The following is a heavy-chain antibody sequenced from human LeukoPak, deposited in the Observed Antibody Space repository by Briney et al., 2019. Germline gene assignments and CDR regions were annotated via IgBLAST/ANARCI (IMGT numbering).Heavy chain of an antibody. D-gene: IGHD2-15*01. CDR1: GFTFSSYS. CDR3: AKDAGYCSGGSCYYDAFDI. Sequence: GGSLRLSCAASGFTFSSYSMNWVRQAPGKGLEWVSSISSSSSYIYYADSVKGRFTISRDNSKNTLYLQMNSLRAEDTAVYYCAKDAGYCSGGSCYYDAFDIWGQGTMVTVSS. CDR2: ISSSSSYI. V-gene: IGHV3-21*04. J-gene: IGHJ3*02.